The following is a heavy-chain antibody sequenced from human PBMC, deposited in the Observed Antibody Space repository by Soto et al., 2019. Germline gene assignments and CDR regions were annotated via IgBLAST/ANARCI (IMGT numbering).Heavy chain of an antibody. CDR2: IYHSGST. Sequence: RQPPGKGLEWIGYIYHSGSTYYNPSLKSRVTISVDRSRNQVSLELSSVAAADTAVYYCARVGYYLWGTYRIDAFDIWGQGTLVTVSS. D-gene: IGHD3-16*02. V-gene: IGHV4-30-2*01. J-gene: IGHJ3*02. CDR3: ARVGYYLWGTYRIDAFDI.